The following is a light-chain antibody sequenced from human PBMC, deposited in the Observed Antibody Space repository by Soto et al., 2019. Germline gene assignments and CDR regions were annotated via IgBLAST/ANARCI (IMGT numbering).Light chain of an antibody. J-gene: IGKJ2*01. V-gene: IGKV1-39*01. CDR3: HQSHSFPYT. CDR2: AAS. CDR1: ENISRY. Sequence: DIQMTQSPSSLSASVGDTVTITCRASENISRYLNWYQQKVGKAPKLLIYAASSLQSAVPSRFSGSGSGTDCTLTISSLLPEDFATYYCHQSHSFPYTFGQGTNVEIK.